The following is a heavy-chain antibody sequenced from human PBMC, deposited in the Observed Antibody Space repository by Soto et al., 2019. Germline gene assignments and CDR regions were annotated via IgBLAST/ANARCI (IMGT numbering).Heavy chain of an antibody. CDR3: ANVEQWPVDYYGMDV. D-gene: IGHD6-19*01. J-gene: IGHJ6*02. Sequence: HPXVSLRLSCAASGFTVSSYSKSWVRQAPGKGLEWVSAISGSGDSTYYADSVKGRFTISRDNSKNTVYLQMNSLRAEDTAVYYCANVEQWPVDYYGMDVWGQGTTVTVSS. CDR2: ISGSGDST. V-gene: IGHV3-23*01. CDR1: GFTVSSYS.